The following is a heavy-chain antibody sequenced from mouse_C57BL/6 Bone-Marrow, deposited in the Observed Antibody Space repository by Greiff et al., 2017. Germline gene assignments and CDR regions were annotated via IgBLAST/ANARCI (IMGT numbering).Heavy chain of an antibody. D-gene: IGHD1-1*01. CDR2: ISYDGSN. J-gene: IGHJ3*01. CDR1: GYSITSGYY. V-gene: IGHV3-6*01. Sequence: EVQLQQSGPGLVKPSQSLSLPCSVTGYSITSGYYWNWIRQFPGNKLEWMGYISYDGSNNYNPSLKNRISITRDTSKNQFFLKLNSVTTEDTATYYCARGDYYGSSAWFAYWGQGTLVTVSA. CDR3: ARGDYYGSSAWFAY.